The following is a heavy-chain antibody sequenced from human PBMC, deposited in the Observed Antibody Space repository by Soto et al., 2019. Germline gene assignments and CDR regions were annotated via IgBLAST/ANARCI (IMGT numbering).Heavy chain of an antibody. CDR3: ARVIAAAGSHYYGMDV. CDR1: GFTFSSYS. Sequence: EVQLVESGGGLVKPGGSLRLSCAASGFTFSSYSMNWVRQAPGKGLEWVSSISSSSSYIYYADSVKGRFTISRDNATNSLYRQMNGLRAEDTAVYYCARVIAAAGSHYYGMDVWGQGTTVTVSS. V-gene: IGHV3-21*01. J-gene: IGHJ6*02. CDR2: ISSSSSYI. D-gene: IGHD6-13*01.